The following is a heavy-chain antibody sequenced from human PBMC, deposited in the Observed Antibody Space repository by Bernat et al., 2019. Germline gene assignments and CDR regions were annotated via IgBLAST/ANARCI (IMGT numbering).Heavy chain of an antibody. J-gene: IGHJ4*02. CDR3: SSLGGSRDGRYY. Sequence: EVQLVESGGGLVQPGGSLRLSCAASGFTFSSSRMHWVRQGSGKGLVWVSHINSVGSSTSYASSGKGRFTITSDNAKNTLYLQMNSLRVYDTAVYYCSSLGGSRDGRYYWGQGTLVTVSS. D-gene: IGHD3-16*01. V-gene: IGHV3-74*01. CDR2: INSVGSST. CDR1: GFTFSSSR.